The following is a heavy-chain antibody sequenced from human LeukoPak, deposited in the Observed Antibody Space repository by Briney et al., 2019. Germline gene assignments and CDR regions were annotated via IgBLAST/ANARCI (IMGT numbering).Heavy chain of an antibody. Sequence: PSETLSLTCTVSGGSISSSSYYWGWIRQPPGKGLEWIGSIYYSGSTYYNPSLKSRVTISVDTSKNQFSLKLSSVTAADTAVYYCARDSRSGSSQNLDYWGQGTLVTVSS. CDR1: GGSISSSSYY. J-gene: IGHJ4*02. CDR2: IYYSGST. D-gene: IGHD1-26*01. V-gene: IGHV4-39*07. CDR3: ARDSRSGSSQNLDY.